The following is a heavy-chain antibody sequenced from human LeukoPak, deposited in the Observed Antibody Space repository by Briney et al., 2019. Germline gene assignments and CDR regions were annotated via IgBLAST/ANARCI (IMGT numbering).Heavy chain of an antibody. CDR3: AIHIVVVPAAKKKNWFDP. CDR1: GGSFSGYY. Sequence: SETLSLTCAVYGGSFSGYYWSWIRQPPGKGLEWIGEINHSGSTNYNPSLKSRVTISVDTYKNQFSLKLSSVTPADTAVYYCAIHIVVVPAAKKKNWFDPWGQGTLVTVSS. V-gene: IGHV4-34*01. CDR2: INHSGST. D-gene: IGHD2-2*01. J-gene: IGHJ5*02.